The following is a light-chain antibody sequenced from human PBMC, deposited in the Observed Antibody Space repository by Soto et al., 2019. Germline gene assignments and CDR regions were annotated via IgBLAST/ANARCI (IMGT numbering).Light chain of an antibody. Sequence: QSVLTQPASVSGSPGQSITISCTGTSSDVGNYKYVSWYQQHPGKAPKLMIYEVSNRPSGVSNRFSGSKSGNTASLTVSGLQAEDEADYYCISYAGSDNFVFGTGTKVTVL. V-gene: IGLV2-14*01. J-gene: IGLJ1*01. CDR3: ISYAGSDNFV. CDR1: SSDVGNYKY. CDR2: EVS.